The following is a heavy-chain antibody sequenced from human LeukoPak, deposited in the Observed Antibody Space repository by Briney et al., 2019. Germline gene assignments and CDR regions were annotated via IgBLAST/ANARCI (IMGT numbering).Heavy chain of an antibody. CDR2: IIPIFGTA. CDR3: ARELYSSSLNWFDP. CDR1: GYTFTSYG. V-gene: IGHV1-69*06. J-gene: IGHJ5*02. Sequence: ASVKVSCRASGYTFTSYGINWVRQAPGQGLEWMGGIIPIFGTANYAQKFQGRVTITADKSTSTAYMELSSLRSEDTAVYYCARELYSSSLNWFDPWGQGTLVTVSS. D-gene: IGHD6-13*01.